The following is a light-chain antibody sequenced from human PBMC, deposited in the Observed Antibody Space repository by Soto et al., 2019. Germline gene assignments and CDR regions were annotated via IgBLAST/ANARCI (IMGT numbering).Light chain of an antibody. CDR2: GAS. CDR3: QQYNSWT. J-gene: IGKJ1*01. V-gene: IGKV3-20*01. CDR1: QSVSSSY. Sequence: EIVLTQSPGTLSLSPGERATLSCRASQSVSSSYLAWYQHKPGQAPRLLIYGASSRATGIPDRFSGSGSGTDFTLTISRLEPEDFATYYCQQYNSWTFGQGTKVEIK.